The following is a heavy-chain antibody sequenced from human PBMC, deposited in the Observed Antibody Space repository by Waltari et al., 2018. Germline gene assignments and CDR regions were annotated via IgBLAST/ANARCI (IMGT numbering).Heavy chain of an antibody. CDR3: AKEPTVTPSDI. CDR2: ISLNSGSI. Sequence: EVQLVESGGGLVQPGKSLRLSCAASGFTFDDYAMHWVRQAPGKGLEGVSGISLNSGSIGYADSVKGRFTISRDNAKNSLYLQMNSLRAEDTALYYCAKEPTVTPSDIWGQGTMVTVSS. D-gene: IGHD4-17*01. J-gene: IGHJ3*02. CDR1: GFTFDDYA. V-gene: IGHV3-9*01.